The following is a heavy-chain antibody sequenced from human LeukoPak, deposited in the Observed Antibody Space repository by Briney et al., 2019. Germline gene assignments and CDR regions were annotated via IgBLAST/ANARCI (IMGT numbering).Heavy chain of an antibody. V-gene: IGHV1-24*01. Sequence: ASVNVSCKVSGYTLTELSMHWVRQAPGKGLEWMGGFDPEDGETIYAQKFQGRVTMTEDTSTDTAYVELSSLRSEDTAVYYCATVFVDCSSTSCPFDPWGQGTLVTVSS. J-gene: IGHJ5*02. D-gene: IGHD2-2*01. CDR3: ATVFVDCSSTSCPFDP. CDR2: FDPEDGET. CDR1: GYTLTELS.